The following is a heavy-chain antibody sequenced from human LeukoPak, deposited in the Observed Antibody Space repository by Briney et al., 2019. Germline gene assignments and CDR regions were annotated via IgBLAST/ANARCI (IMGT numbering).Heavy chain of an antibody. CDR2: SSSSNTT. V-gene: IGHV3-69-1*01. J-gene: IGHJ4*02. CDR3: ARKSGGY. Sequence: TFSSSSNTTYYVDSVKGRLTISRDNAKNSLYLQMNSLRAEDTAVYYCARKSGGYWGQGTLVTVSS. D-gene: IGHD3-10*01.